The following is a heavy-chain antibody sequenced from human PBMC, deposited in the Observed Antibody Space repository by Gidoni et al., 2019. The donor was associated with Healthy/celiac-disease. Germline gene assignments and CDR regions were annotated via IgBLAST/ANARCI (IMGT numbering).Heavy chain of an antibody. CDR2: INHSGST. Sequence: QVQLQQWGAGLWKPSETLSLPCAVYGGSCSGYYWSWISQPPGKGLEWIGEINHSGSTNYNPSLKSRVTISVDTSKNQFSLKLSSVTAADTAVYYCARHRRTRAPNWFDPWGQGTLVTVSS. D-gene: IGHD2-21*01. J-gene: IGHJ5*02. V-gene: IGHV4-34*01. CDR3: ARHRRTRAPNWFDP. CDR1: GGSCSGYY.